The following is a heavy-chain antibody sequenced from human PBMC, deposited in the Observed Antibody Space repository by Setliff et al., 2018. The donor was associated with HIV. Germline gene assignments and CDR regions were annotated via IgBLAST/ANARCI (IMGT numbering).Heavy chain of an antibody. CDR1: GGSISSYY. CDR2: IFSSGST. CDR3: ARDPVITMMVGPKFYFDY. V-gene: IGHV4-4*07. J-gene: IGHJ4*02. D-gene: IGHD3-22*01. Sequence: SETLSLTCTVSGGSISSYYWSWIRQPAGKGLEWIGRIFSSGSTSYNSTLKSRVTMSVDTSKNQFSLRLTSVTAADMAVYYCARDPVITMMVGPKFYFDYWGQGILVTVSS.